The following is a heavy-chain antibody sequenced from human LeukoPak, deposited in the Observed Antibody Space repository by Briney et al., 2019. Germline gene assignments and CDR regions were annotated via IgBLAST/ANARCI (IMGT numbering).Heavy chain of an antibody. CDR2: IIPILGIA. J-gene: IGHJ5*02. Sequence: SVKVSCKASGGTFSSYTISWVRQAPGQGLEWMGRIIPILGIANYAQKFQGRVTITADKSTSTDYMELSSLRSEDTAVYYCARDSMGQYQLLYSSSWGQGTLVTVSS. CDR1: GGTFSSYT. D-gene: IGHD2-2*02. CDR3: ARDSMGQYQLLYSSS. V-gene: IGHV1-69*04.